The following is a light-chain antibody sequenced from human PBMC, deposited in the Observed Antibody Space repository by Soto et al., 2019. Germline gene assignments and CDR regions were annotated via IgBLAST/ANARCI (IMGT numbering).Light chain of an antibody. CDR3: QVWDSSSDRVV. J-gene: IGLJ2*01. CDR2: YDS. V-gene: IGLV3-21*04. Sequence: SSELTQPPSVSVAPGKTARITCGGNNIGSKSVHWYQQKQGQAPVLVIYYDSDRPSGIPERFSGSNSGNTATLTISRVEAGDEADYYCQVWDSSSDRVVFGGGTKLTVL. CDR1: NIGSKS.